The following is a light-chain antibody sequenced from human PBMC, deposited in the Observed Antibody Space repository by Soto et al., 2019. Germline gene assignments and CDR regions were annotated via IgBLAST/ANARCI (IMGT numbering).Light chain of an antibody. V-gene: IGLV1-40*01. CDR3: QSYDGSLSGWGV. Sequence: QLVLTQPPSVSGAPGQRVTISCTGSSSNIGARYDVHWYQQVPGTAPKLLIYGNINRPSGVPDRFSGSKSGTSASLAITGLQAEDEADYYCQSYDGSLSGWGVFGGGTKLTVL. CDR1: SSNIGARYD. J-gene: IGLJ3*02. CDR2: GNI.